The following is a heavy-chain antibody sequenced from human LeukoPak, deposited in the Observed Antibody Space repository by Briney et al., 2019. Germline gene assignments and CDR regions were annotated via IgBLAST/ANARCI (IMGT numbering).Heavy chain of an antibody. Sequence: SETLSLTCAVYGGSFSGYYWSWIRQPPGKGLEWIGEINHSGSTNYNPSLKSRVTISVDTSKNQFSLKLSSVTAADTAVYYCAREDVRITFGGVIVIPSVDYWGQGTLVTVSS. V-gene: IGHV4-34*01. CDR1: GGSFSGYY. CDR3: AREDVRITFGGVIVIPSVDY. CDR2: INHSGST. J-gene: IGHJ4*02. D-gene: IGHD3-16*02.